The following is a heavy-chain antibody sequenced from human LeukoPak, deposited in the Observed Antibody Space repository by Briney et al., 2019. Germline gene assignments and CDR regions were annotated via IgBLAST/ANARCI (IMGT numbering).Heavy chain of an antibody. D-gene: IGHD3-3*01. CDR2: IKQDVSKK. Sequence: GGSLRLSCAASGFTFSSYWMSWVRQAPGKGLEWVANIKQDVSKKYYVDSVKGRFTISRGNAKNSLYLQMNSLRAEDTAVYYCARDKRGLNDFWSGYYDYFDYWGQGTLVTVSS. CDR3: ARDKRGLNDFWSGYYDYFDY. CDR1: GFTFSSYW. J-gene: IGHJ4*02. V-gene: IGHV3-7*01.